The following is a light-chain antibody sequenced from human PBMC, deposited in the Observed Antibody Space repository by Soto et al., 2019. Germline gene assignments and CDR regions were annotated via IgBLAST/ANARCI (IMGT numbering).Light chain of an antibody. CDR3: QQYGNSPLT. J-gene: IGKJ4*01. Sequence: ETVLTQSPGTLSLSPGERVTVSCRASQTVDSSYLAWYHQKPGQAPRLLIYGASSRATGIPDRFSGSGSGTDFTLTISRLEPEDFAVYYCQQYGNSPLTFGGGTKVEIK. CDR1: QTVDSSY. V-gene: IGKV3-20*01. CDR2: GAS.